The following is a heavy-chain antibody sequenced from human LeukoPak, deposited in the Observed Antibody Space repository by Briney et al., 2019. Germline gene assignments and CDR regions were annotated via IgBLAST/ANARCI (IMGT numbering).Heavy chain of an antibody. CDR3: SRSRNDYKYYFDS. CDR2: ISGRGLNT. J-gene: IGHJ4*02. Sequence: GGSLRLSCAASGLTFSNYTMSSFRQTPGKGLEWVSLISGRGLNTYYADSMKGRFTISRDNSKNTLYPQLNGLRAEDTAIYHCSRSRNDYKYYFDSWGQGTLVTVSS. CDR1: GLTFSNYT. D-gene: IGHD5-24*01. V-gene: IGHV3-23*01.